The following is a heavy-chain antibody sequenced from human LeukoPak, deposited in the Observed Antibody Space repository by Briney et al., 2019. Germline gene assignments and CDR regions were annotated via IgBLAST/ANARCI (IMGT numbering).Heavy chain of an antibody. CDR1: EYSFTSYW. Sequence: GESLKISCKGSEYSFTSYWIGWVRQMPGKGLEWMGIIYPGDSDTRYSPSFQGQVTISADKSISTAYLQWSSLKASDTAMYYCARRGYYYDSSGYYGHYYYYMDVWGKGTTVTVSS. V-gene: IGHV5-51*01. D-gene: IGHD3-22*01. CDR3: ARRGYYYDSSGYYGHYYYYMDV. CDR2: IYPGDSDT. J-gene: IGHJ6*03.